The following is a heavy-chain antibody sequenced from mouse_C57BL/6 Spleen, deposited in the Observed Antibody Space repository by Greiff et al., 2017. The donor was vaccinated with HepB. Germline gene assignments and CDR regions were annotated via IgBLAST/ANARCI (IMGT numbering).Heavy chain of an antibody. J-gene: IGHJ1*03. D-gene: IGHD1-1*01. V-gene: IGHV5-17*01. CDR1: GFTFSDYG. Sequence: EVQLVESGGGLVKPGGSLKLSCAASGFTFSDYGMHWVRQAPEKGLEWVAYISSGSSTIYYADTVKGRCTISRDNAKNTLFLQMNSLRSEDTAMYYWAKAPYGSSYWYFDVWGTGTTVTVSS. CDR2: ISSGSSTI. CDR3: AKAPYGSSYWYFDV.